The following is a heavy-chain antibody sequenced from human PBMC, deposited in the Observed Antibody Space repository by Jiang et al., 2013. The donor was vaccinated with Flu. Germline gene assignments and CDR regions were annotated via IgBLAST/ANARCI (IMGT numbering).Heavy chain of an antibody. J-gene: IGHJ4*02. V-gene: IGHV4-59*01. D-gene: IGHD2-2*01. CDR2: FYYSGST. CDR1: GGSISSYY. CDR3: ARDDSSAPGAIVY. Sequence: GPGLVKPSETLSLTCTVSGGSISSYYWNWIRQPPGKGLEWIGYFYYSGSTNYNPSLKSRVTISLDRSKNQFSLKLTSVTAADTAVYFCARDDSSAPGAIVYWGQGTLVTVSS.